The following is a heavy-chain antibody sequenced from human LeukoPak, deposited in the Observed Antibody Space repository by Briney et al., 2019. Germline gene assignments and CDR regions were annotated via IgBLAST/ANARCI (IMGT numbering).Heavy chain of an antibody. CDR3: TMAYCGGDCYPSFFDY. J-gene: IGHJ4*02. D-gene: IGHD2-21*02. CDR1: GFTFSSYE. CDR2: ISSSGSTI. V-gene: IGHV3-48*03. Sequence: GGSLRLSCAASGFTFSSYEMNWVRQAPGKGLEWVSYISSSGSTIYYADSVKGRFTISRDNAKNSLYLQMNSLRAEDTAVYYCTMAYCGGDCYPSFFDYWGQGTLVTVSS.